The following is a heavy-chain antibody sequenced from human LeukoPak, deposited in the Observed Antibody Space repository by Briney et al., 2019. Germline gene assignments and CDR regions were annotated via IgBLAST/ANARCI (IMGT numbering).Heavy chain of an antibody. Sequence: SETLSLTCTVSGYSISSGYYWGWIRQPPGKGLEWIGSIYYSGSTYYNPSLKSRVTISVDTSKNQFSLKLSSVTAADTAVYYCARDVSYYYDSSGYQKGRFDYWGQGTLVTVSS. D-gene: IGHD3-22*01. CDR1: GYSISSGYY. CDR3: ARDVSYYYDSSGYQKGRFDY. J-gene: IGHJ4*02. CDR2: IYYSGST. V-gene: IGHV4-38-2*02.